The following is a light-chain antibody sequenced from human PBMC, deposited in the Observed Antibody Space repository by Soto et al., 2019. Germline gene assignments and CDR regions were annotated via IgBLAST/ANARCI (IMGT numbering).Light chain of an antibody. CDR2: YDS. CDR1: NSGSKS. CDR3: QVWDSSSDHLYV. V-gene: IGLV3-21*04. J-gene: IGLJ1*01. Sequence: SYELTQPPSVSVAPGKTARITCGGNNSGSKSVHWYQQKPGQAPVLVIYYDSDRPSGIPERFSGSNSGNTATLTISRVEAGDEADYYCQVWDSSSDHLYVFGTGTKLTVL.